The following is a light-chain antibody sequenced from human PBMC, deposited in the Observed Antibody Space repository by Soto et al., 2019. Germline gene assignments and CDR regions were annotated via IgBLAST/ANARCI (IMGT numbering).Light chain of an antibody. J-gene: IGKJ4*01. CDR3: QQYNDWPPLT. Sequence: EIVMTQSPATLSLSPGESATLSCRASQSVSRNLAWYQQRPGQAPRLLIYGASTRATGIPARFSGSGSGTEFILTIIRLQSEDFAVYYCQQYNDWPPLTFGGGTKVELK. V-gene: IGKV3-15*01. CDR2: GAS. CDR1: QSVSRN.